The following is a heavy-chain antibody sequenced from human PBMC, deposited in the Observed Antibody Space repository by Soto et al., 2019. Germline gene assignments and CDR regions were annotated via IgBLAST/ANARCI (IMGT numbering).Heavy chain of an antibody. V-gene: IGHV3-23*01. Sequence: EVQLLESGGGLVQPGGSLRLSCAASGFTFSSYAMSWVRQAPGNGLEWVSAISGSGGSTYYADSVKGRFTISRDNSKNTLYLQMNSLRAEDTAVYYCAKRKAAAGPLILLNYFDYWGQGTLVTVSS. CDR1: GFTFSSYA. CDR2: ISGSGGST. D-gene: IGHD6-13*01. J-gene: IGHJ4*02. CDR3: AKRKAAAGPLILLNYFDY.